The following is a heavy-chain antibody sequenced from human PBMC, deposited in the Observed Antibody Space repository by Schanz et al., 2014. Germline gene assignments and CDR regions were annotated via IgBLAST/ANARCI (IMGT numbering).Heavy chain of an antibody. CDR3: ARNGGIPYYPMAA. V-gene: IGHV4-31*03. CDR1: GASISSGGYY. CDR2: ISYSGST. Sequence: QVQLQESGPGLVKPSQTLSLTCTVSGASISSGGYYWDWIRLLPGKGLEWIGYISYSGSTSFNPSLKSRLNMSVDTAKNQFSLLRSDVTAADTAVYYCARNGGIPYYPMAACGQGTTVTVSS. D-gene: IGHD3-16*01. J-gene: IGHJ6*02.